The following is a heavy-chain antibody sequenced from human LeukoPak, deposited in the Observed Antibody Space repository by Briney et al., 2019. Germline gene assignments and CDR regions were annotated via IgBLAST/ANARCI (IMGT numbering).Heavy chain of an antibody. Sequence: PSETLSLTCTVSGEPISSYYWSWIRQSPGKGMEWIVYTHYSGATNYNPSLKSRLTLSVDASKNQFSLKLSSVTAADTAVYYCARGAGYYDILTGYIRGYFFDYWGQGILVTVSS. CDR1: GEPISSYY. D-gene: IGHD3-9*01. V-gene: IGHV4-59*01. J-gene: IGHJ4*02. CDR3: ARGAGYYDILTGYIRGYFFDY. CDR2: THYSGAT.